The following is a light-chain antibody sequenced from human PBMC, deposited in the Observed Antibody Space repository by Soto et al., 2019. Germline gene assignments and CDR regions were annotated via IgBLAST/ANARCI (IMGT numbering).Light chain of an antibody. CDR2: DAS. J-gene: IGKJ2*01. V-gene: IGKV1-13*02. CDR1: QGISSA. Sequence: AIQLTQSPSSLSASVGDRVTITCRASQGISSALAGYQQKPGKAPKLLIYDASSLESRVPSRFSGSGCGTDFTLTISSLQTEDFATYYCQQFNSYLMYACRRGTKLEIK. CDR3: QQFNSYLMYA.